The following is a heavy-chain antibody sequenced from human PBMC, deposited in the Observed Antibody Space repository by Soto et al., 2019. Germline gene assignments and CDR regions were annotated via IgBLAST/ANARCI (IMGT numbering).Heavy chain of an antibody. J-gene: IGHJ4*02. CDR2: IYYSGST. Sequence: QVQLQESGPGLVKPSETLSLTCTVSGGSISSYYWSWIRQPPGKGLEWIGYIYYSGSTNYNPSLKSRVTISVDTSKNQFSLKLSSVTAADTAVYYCAREGLTGTLDYWGQGTLVTVSS. CDR3: AREGLTGTLDY. D-gene: IGHD1-20*01. V-gene: IGHV4-59*01. CDR1: GGSISSYY.